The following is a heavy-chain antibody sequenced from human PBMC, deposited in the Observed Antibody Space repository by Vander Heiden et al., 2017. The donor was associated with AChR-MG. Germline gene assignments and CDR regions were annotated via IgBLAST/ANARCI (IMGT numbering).Heavy chain of an antibody. CDR3: ARDHVAAAGGDAFDI. D-gene: IGHD6-13*01. J-gene: IGHJ3*02. CDR1: GFPFSSYS. CDR2: MSSSRTYI. Sequence: EVQLVESGGGLVKPGGSLRLSCAASGFPFSSYSMNWVRQAPGKGLEWVSSMSSSRTYIHYADSVKGRFTISRDNAKNSLYLQMNSLRAEDTAVYYCARDHVAAAGGDAFDIWGQGTMVTVSS. V-gene: IGHV3-21*01.